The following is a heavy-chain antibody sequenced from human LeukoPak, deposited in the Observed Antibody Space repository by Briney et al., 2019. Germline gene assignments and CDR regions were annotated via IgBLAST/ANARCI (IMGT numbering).Heavy chain of an antibody. J-gene: IGHJ4*02. D-gene: IGHD1-1*01. CDR3: AKGLERESRLDS. CDR1: GFTFSNFG. CDR2: ISGSGVST. V-gene: IGHV3-23*01. Sequence: GGTLRLSCAASGFTFSNFGMIWVRQAPGKGLEWVSGISGSGVSTYYADSVRGRFTISTDNSKNTLYLQMYSLRAEDTALYYCAKGLERESRLDSWGQGTLVTVSS.